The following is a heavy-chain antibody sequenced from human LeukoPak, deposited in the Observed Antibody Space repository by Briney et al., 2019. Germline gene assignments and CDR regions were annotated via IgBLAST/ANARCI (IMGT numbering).Heavy chain of an antibody. Sequence: PGGSLRLSCAASGFTVSSNYMSWVRQAPGKGLEWVSVIYSGVTTYYAESVKGRFTISRDNSKNTLFLQMNSLRAEDTAEYYCAGGIGGFYDSSGYYNYWGQGTLVTVSS. V-gene: IGHV3-53*01. J-gene: IGHJ4*02. CDR1: GFTVSSNY. D-gene: IGHD3-22*01. CDR2: IYSGVTT. CDR3: AGGIGGFYDSSGYYNY.